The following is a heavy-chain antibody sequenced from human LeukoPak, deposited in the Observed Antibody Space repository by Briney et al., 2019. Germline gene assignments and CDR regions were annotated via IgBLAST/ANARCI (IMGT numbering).Heavy chain of an antibody. J-gene: IGHJ1*01. Sequence: GGSLRLSCAASGFTFNIYAMSWVRQAPEKGLEWVSAISETSRKTYYADPVKGRFTISRDNSKNTLYLQMNDLSDEDTAVYYCVQEARRDGYKLAPVAEHWGQGTLVTVSS. D-gene: IGHD5-24*01. CDR3: VQEARRDGYKLAPVAEH. CDR2: ISETSRKT. CDR1: GFTFNIYA. V-gene: IGHV3-23*01.